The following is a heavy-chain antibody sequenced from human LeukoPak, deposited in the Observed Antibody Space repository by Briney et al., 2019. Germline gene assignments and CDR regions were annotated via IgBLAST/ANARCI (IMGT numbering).Heavy chain of an antibody. Sequence: ASVKVSCKASGYTFTTYGVSWVRQAPGQGLEWMGWISAYNGNTNYAQKLQGRVTMTTDTSTSTAYMELRSLRSDDTAVYYCARDVLPSHYFDYWGQGTLVTVSS. CDR3: ARDVLPSHYFDY. J-gene: IGHJ4*02. CDR1: GYTFTTYG. V-gene: IGHV1-18*01. CDR2: ISAYNGNT.